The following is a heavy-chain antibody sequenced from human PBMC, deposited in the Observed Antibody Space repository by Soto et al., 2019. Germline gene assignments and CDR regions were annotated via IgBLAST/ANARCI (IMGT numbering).Heavy chain of an antibody. Sequence: EVQLLDSGGGLVQPGESLRLSCAASGFTFGSRAMTWIRQTPGKGLEWVSTISGDGDVTFYADSMKGRVTISRDNXXXXXXXXXXXXXXXXXXXXXXXXXGHMSWFEYWGQGTLVTVSS. CDR2: ISGDGDVT. J-gene: IGHJ4*02. CDR3: XXXGHMSWFEY. CDR1: GFTFGSRA. V-gene: IGHV3-23*01. D-gene: IGHD2-21*01.